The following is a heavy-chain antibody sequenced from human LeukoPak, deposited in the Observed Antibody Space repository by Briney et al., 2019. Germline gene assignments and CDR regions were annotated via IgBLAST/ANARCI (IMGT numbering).Heavy chain of an antibody. CDR1: GGSISSSSYY. J-gene: IGHJ3*02. CDR3: ARYEYSSSKGAFDI. V-gene: IGHV4-61*05. CDR2: IYYSGST. Sequence: PSETLSLTCTVSGGSISSSSYYWGWIRQPPGKGLEWIGYIYYSGSTNYNPSLKSRVTISVDTSKNQFSLKLSSVTAADTAVYYCARYEYSSSKGAFDIWGQGTMVTVSS. D-gene: IGHD6-6*01.